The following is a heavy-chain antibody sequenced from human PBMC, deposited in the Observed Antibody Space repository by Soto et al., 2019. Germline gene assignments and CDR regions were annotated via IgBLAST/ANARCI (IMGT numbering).Heavy chain of an antibody. D-gene: IGHD2-15*01. CDR1: GFTFSDHY. V-gene: IGHV3-72*01. CDR2: TRNKANSYTT. J-gene: IGHJ6*03. CDR3: AISVGYCSGGSCYSHYYYYYMGV. Sequence: PGGSLRLSCAASGFTFSDHYMDWVRQAPGKGLEWVGRTRNKANSYTTEYAASVKGRFTISRDDSKNSLYLQMNSLKTEDTAVYYCAISVGYCSGGSCYSHYYYYYMGVWGKGTTVTVSS.